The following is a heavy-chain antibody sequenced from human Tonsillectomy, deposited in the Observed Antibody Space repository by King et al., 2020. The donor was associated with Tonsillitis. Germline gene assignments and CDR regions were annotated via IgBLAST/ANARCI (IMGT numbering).Heavy chain of an antibody. CDR3: ARMIIAAVPGY. V-gene: IGHV4-39*07. CDR2: IYYSGST. Sequence: LQLQESGPGLVKPSETLSLTCTVSGGSISSSSYYWGWIRQPPGKGLEWIGSIYYSGSTYYNPSLKSRVTISVDTSKNQFSLKLSSVTAADTAVYYCARMIIAAVPGYWGPGTLVTVSS. D-gene: IGHD6-13*01. CDR1: GGSISSSSYY. J-gene: IGHJ4*02.